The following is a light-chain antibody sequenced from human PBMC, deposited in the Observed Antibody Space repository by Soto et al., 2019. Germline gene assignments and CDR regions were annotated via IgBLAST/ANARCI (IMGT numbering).Light chain of an antibody. CDR2: TNS. CDR3: AAWDGSLNVYV. CDR1: SSSIGSNS. Sequence: QSVLTQPPSASGTPGQRVTISCSGSSSSIGSNSVNWYQQLPRTAPKVLIYTNSQRPSGGPDRFSGSKSGTSASLAISGLQPEDEADYYCAAWDGSLNVYVFGTGTKLTVL. J-gene: IGLJ1*01. V-gene: IGLV1-44*01.